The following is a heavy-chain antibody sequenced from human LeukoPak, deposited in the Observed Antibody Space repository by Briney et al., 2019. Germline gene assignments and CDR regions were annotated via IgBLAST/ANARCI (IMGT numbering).Heavy chain of an antibody. V-gene: IGHV4-38-2*02. J-gene: IGHJ4*02. CDR2: IYHSGST. Sequence: SETLSLTCTVSGYSISSGYYWGWIRQPPGKGLEWIGSIYHSGSTYYNPSLKSRVTISVDTSKNQFSLKLSSVTAADTAVYYCASTTGSQDFDYWGQGTLVTVSS. CDR1: GYSISSGYY. D-gene: IGHD3-10*01. CDR3: ASTTGSQDFDY.